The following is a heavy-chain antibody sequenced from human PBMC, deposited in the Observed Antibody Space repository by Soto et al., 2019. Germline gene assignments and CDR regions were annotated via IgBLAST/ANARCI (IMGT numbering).Heavy chain of an antibody. CDR3: AKPSRYCSSTSCYRGGYYYYYYGMDV. V-gene: IGHV3-30*18. CDR1: GFTFSSYG. Sequence: GGSLRLSCAASGFTFSSYGMHWVRQAPGKGLEWVAVISYDGSNKYYADSVKGRFTISRDNSKNTLYLQMNSLRAEDTAVYYCAKPSRYCSSTSCYRGGYYYYYYGMDVWGQGTTVTVSS. D-gene: IGHD2-2*02. CDR2: ISYDGSNK. J-gene: IGHJ6*02.